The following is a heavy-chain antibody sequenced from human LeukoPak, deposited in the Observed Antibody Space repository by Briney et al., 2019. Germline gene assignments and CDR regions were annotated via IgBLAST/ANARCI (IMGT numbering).Heavy chain of an antibody. CDR2: IYTSGST. CDR3: ATHDYYDSSGYASDY. CDR1: GGSTSSYY. D-gene: IGHD3-22*01. V-gene: IGHV4-4*09. J-gene: IGHJ4*02. Sequence: SETLSLTCTVSGGSTSSYYWSWIRQPPGKGLEWIGYIYTSGSTNYNPSLKSRVTISVDTSKNQFSLKLSSVTAADTAVYYCATHDYYDSSGYASDYWGQGTLVTVSS.